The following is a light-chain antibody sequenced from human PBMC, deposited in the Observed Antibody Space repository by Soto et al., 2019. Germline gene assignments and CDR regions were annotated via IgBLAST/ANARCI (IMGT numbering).Light chain of an antibody. V-gene: IGKV3-15*01. CDR3: QQYNHWPPIT. Sequence: EIMMTQSPATLSVSPGERATLSCRASQSVSNNLAWYQQKPGQVPRLLIYYASTRATGIPARFSGSGSGTEFTLTISSLQSEDFALYYCQQYNHWPPITFGQGTRLEIK. CDR1: QSVSNN. CDR2: YAS. J-gene: IGKJ5*01.